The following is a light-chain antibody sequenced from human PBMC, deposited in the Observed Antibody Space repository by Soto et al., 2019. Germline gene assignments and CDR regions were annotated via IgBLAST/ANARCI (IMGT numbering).Light chain of an antibody. Sequence: QSVLTQPPSASGTPGQRVTISCAGKSSSFRTNAVIWYQQLPGSAPKLLMYSNNQRPSGVPDRFSGSKSVTSASLAISGLQSEDAADYYCATWDDSLKSVVFGGGTKVTVL. V-gene: IGLV1-44*01. CDR2: SNN. CDR1: SSSFRTNA. J-gene: IGLJ2*01. CDR3: ATWDDSLKSVV.